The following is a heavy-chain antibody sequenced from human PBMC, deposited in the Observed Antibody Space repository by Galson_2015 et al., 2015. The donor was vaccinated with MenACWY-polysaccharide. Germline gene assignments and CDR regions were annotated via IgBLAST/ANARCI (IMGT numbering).Heavy chain of an antibody. CDR2: IGGSGTT. CDR3: AKANSGGICTSGWACWFDP. V-gene: IGHV3-23*01. Sequence: SLRLSCAASGFTFNNYAMNWVRQAPGQGLEWVSSIGGSGTTYYADSVKGRFTISRDNSKNMVYLQMNSLRAEDTAIYYCAKANSGGICTSGWACWFDPWGQGSLVIVSS. CDR1: GFTFNNYA. D-gene: IGHD2-15*01. J-gene: IGHJ5*02.